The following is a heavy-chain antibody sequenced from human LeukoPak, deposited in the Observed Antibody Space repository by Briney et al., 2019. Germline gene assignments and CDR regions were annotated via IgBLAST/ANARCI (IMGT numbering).Heavy chain of an antibody. D-gene: IGHD6-13*01. CDR2: ISSSGSTI. Sequence: PGGSLRLSCAASGFTFSDYYMSWIRQAPGKGLEWVSYISSSGSTIYYADSVKGRFTISRDNAKNSLYLQMNSLRAEDTAVYYCARVRKSYSSSWPLWYWGQGTLVTVSS. CDR1: GFTFSDYY. V-gene: IGHV3-11*01. J-gene: IGHJ4*02. CDR3: ARVRKSYSSSWPLWY.